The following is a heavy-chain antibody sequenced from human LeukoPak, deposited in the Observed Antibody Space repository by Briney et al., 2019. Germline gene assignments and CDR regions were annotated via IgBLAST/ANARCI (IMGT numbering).Heavy chain of an antibody. D-gene: IGHD5-24*01. CDR1: GYSFASYW. CDR3: ARTRGDGYNPVDY. Sequence: GESPKISCQGSGYSFASYWIGWVRQMPGKGLEWMGIIYPGDSETRYSPSFQGQVTLSADKSISTAYLQWSSLKASDTAIYYCARTRGDGYNPVDYWGQGTLVTVSS. V-gene: IGHV5-51*01. J-gene: IGHJ4*02. CDR2: IYPGDSET.